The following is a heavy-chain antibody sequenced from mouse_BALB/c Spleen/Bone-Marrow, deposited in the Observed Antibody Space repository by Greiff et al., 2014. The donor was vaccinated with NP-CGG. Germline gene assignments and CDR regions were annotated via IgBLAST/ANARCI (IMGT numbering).Heavy chain of an antibody. CDR1: GFTFSSYG. V-gene: IGHV5-6-3*01. D-gene: IGHD2-3*01. CDR3: ARDGYYVFYAMDY. CDR2: INSNGGST. Sequence: EVKLVESGGGLVQPGGSLKLSCAASGFTFSSYGMSWVRQTPDKRLELVATINSNGGSTYYPDSVKGRFTISRDNAKNTLYLQMSSLKSEDTDMYDWARDGYYVFYAMDYWGQGTSVTVSS. J-gene: IGHJ4*01.